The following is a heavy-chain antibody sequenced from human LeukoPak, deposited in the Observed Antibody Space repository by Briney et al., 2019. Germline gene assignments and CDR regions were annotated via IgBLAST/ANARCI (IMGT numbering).Heavy chain of an antibody. CDR1: GYTLTELS. V-gene: IGHV1-24*01. Sequence: ASVKVSCTVSGYTLTELSMHWVRQAPGKGLEWMGGIDPEDGETIYAQKFQGRVTMTEDTSTDTAYMELSSLRSEDTAVYYCATAPPGADSPFDYWGQGTLVTVSS. CDR2: IDPEDGET. J-gene: IGHJ4*02. CDR3: ATAPPGADSPFDY.